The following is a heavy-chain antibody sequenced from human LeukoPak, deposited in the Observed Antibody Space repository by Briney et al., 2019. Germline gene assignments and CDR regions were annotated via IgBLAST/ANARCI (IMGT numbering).Heavy chain of an antibody. V-gene: IGHV3-23*01. CDR1: GFTFSNYA. D-gene: IGHD3-10*01. CDR3: AKGGAVSSKSITMVRGTRRYYYNMDV. CDR2: ISVSGRST. Sequence: GGSLRLSCAASGFTFSNYAMSWVRQAPGKGLEWVSAISVSGRSTYYADSVKGRFTISRDNSKNTLYLQMNSLRAEDTAVYYCAKGGAVSSKSITMVRGTRRYYYNMDVWGKGTTVTISS. J-gene: IGHJ6*03.